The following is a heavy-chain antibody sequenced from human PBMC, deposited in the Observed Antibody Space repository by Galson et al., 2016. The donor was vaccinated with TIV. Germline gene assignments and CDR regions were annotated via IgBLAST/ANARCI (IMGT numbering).Heavy chain of an antibody. CDR1: GYGFSNYG. CDR3: ASAAKPPVPVADI. D-gene: IGHD6-13*01. J-gene: IGHJ3*02. V-gene: IGHV1-18*01. CDR2: ISSYNGHI. Sequence: SVKVSCKASGYGFSNYGFIWVRQAPGQGLEWVGWISSYNGHIEYAQKFQGRGTLTTDTSTSTAYMELSSLRSNHTAVYYCASAAKPPVPVADIWGQETMVTVSS.